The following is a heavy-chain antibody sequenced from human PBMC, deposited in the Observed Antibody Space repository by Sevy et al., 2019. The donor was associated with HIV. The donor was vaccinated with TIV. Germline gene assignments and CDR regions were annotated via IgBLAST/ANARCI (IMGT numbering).Heavy chain of an antibody. CDR2: ISSSSSTI. J-gene: IGHJ3*02. D-gene: IGHD3-3*01. CDR3: ARDFDYDFWSGPNDAFDI. Sequence: GGSLRLSCAAFGFTFSSYSMNWVRQAPGKGLEWVSYISSSSSTIYYADSVKGRFTISRDNAKNSLYLQMNSLRDEDTAVYYCARDFDYDFWSGPNDAFDIWGQGTMVTVSS. CDR1: GFTFSSYS. V-gene: IGHV3-48*02.